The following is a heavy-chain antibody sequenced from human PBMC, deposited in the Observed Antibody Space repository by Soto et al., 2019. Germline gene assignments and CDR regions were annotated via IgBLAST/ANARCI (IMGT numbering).Heavy chain of an antibody. CDR3: ARGDPYGMDV. V-gene: IGHV3-30-3*01. CDR2: MSYDGSNK. Sequence: QVQLVESGGGVVQPGRSLRLSCAASGFTFSSYAMHWVRQAPGKGLEWVAVMSYDGSNKYYTDSVKGRFTISRDNSKNTVYLQMNSLRAEDTAVYYCARGDPYGMDVWGQGTTVTVSS. J-gene: IGHJ6*02. CDR1: GFTFSSYA.